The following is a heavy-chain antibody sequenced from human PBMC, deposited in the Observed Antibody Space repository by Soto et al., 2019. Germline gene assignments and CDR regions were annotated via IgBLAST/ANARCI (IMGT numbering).Heavy chain of an antibody. CDR2: INHSGST. J-gene: IGHJ6*03. CDR1: GGSFSGYY. Sequence: SETLSLTCAVYGGSFSGYYWSWIRQPPGKGLEWIGEINHSGSTNYNPSLKSRVTISVDTSKNQFSLKLSSVTAADTAVYYCASGGPTTSLIYYYYYMDVWGKGTTVTVSS. V-gene: IGHV4-34*01. CDR3: ASGGPTTSLIYYYYYMDV. D-gene: IGHD4-17*01.